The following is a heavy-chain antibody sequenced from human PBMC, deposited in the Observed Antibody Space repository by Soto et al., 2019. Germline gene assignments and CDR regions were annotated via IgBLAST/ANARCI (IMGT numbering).Heavy chain of an antibody. Sequence: SETLSLTCAVYGGSFSGYYWSWIRQHPGKGLEWIGEINHSRSTNYNPSLKSRVTISVDTSKNQFSLKLSSVTAADTAVYYCARGKLSDYVWGSYRYHFDYWGQGTVVTVSS. CDR3: ARGKLSDYVWGSYRYHFDY. CDR1: GGSFSGYY. CDR2: INHSRST. V-gene: IGHV4-34*01. J-gene: IGHJ4*02. D-gene: IGHD3-16*02.